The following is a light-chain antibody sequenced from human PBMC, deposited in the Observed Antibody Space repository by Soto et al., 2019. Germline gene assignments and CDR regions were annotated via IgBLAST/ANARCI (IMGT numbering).Light chain of an antibody. CDR3: QQYNNYST. J-gene: IGKJ1*01. V-gene: IGKV1-5*01. CDR1: QSIRDW. Sequence: DIQMTQSPSTLSASVGDRVTITCRASQSIRDWLAWFQLKPGKAPKLLIYDASSLESGVPSRFSGSGSGTEFTLTISSLQPDDFATYYCQQYNNYSTFGQGTKVDIK. CDR2: DAS.